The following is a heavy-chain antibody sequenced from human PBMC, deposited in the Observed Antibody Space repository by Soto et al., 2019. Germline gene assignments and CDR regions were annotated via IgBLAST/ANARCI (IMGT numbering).Heavy chain of an antibody. V-gene: IGHV3-30*18. CDR1: GFTLSSYG. CDR3: AKDPEWELVYYYYYGMDV. J-gene: IGHJ6*02. Sequence: GGSLRLSCAASGFTLSSYGMHWVRQAPGKGLEWVAVISYDGSNKYYADSVKGRFTISRDNSKNTLYLQMNSLRAEDTAVYYCAKDPEWELVYYYYYGMDVWGQGTTVTVSS. D-gene: IGHD1-26*01. CDR2: ISYDGSNK.